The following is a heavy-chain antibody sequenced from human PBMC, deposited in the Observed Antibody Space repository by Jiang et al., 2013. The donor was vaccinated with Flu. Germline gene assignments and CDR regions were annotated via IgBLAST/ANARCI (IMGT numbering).Heavy chain of an antibody. J-gene: IGHJ4*02. D-gene: IGHD1-26*01. CDR3: ARGEWELLNFDY. CDR2: YSGST. V-gene: IGHV4-59*08. Sequence: YSGSTNYNPSLKSRVTISVDTSKNQFSLKLSSVTAADTAVYYCARGEWELLNFDYWGQGTLVTVSS.